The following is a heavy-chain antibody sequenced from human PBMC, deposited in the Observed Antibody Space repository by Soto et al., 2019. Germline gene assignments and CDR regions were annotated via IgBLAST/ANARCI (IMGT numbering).Heavy chain of an antibody. D-gene: IGHD2-15*01. CDR1: CGSITTGGYY. J-gene: IGHJ4*02. V-gene: IGHV4-31*03. CDR3: ARTKCSGGSCYSWSLDY. Sequence: SETLSLTCTFSCGSITTGGYYWSWIRQLPGKGLEWIGHRYYSESTYYNPSLKSRVSISLDTSKNQFSPKLSFVTAADTAMYYCARTKCSGGSCYSWSLDYWGQGTPVTVSS. CDR2: RYYSEST.